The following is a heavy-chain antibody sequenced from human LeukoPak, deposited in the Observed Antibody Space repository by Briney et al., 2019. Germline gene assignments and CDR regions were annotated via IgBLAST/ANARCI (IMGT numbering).Heavy chain of an antibody. CDR3: ARGSVARFLEWLLPYYYYYYMDV. D-gene: IGHD3-3*01. CDR1: GGTFSSYA. Sequence: GASVKVSCKASGGTFSSYAISWVRQAPGQGLEWMGGIIPIFGTANYAQKFQGRVTITADESTSTAYMELSSLRSEDTAVYYCARGSVARFLEWLLPYYYYYYMDVWGKGTTVTVSS. J-gene: IGHJ6*03. CDR2: IIPIFGTA. V-gene: IGHV1-69*13.